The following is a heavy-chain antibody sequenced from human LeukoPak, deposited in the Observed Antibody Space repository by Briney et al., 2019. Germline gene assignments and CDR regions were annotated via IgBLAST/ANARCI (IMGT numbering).Heavy chain of an antibody. CDR1: GGSISSGGYY. Sequence: SQTLSLTCTVSGGSISSGGYYWSWLRQHPGKGLEWIGYIYYSGSTYYNPSLKSRVTISVDTSKNQFSLKLSSVTAADTAVYYCASAFDWLSGGFDYWGQGTLVTVSS. CDR3: ASAFDWLSGGFDY. J-gene: IGHJ4*02. V-gene: IGHV4-31*03. CDR2: IYYSGST. D-gene: IGHD3-9*01.